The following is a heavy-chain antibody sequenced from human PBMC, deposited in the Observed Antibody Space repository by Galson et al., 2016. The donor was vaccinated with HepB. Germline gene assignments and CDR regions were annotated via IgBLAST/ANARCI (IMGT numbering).Heavy chain of an antibody. J-gene: IGHJ3*01. Sequence: SETLSLTCTVSGGSISSYYWSWIRQPAGRGLEWIGRIYASGSTNYNPSLKSRITMSVDTSKNQFSLKLTSVTAADTAVYYCARDECTGCYSAAFDVWGQGTLVTVSS. CDR3: ARDECTGCYSAAFDV. CDR1: GGSISSYY. V-gene: IGHV4-4*07. CDR2: IYASGST. D-gene: IGHD2-15*01.